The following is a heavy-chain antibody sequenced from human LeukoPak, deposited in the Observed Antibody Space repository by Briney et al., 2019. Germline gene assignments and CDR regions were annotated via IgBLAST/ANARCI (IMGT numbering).Heavy chain of an antibody. CDR2: ISSSSSSYI. CDR3: ARDQGVTASNFDY. J-gene: IGHJ4*02. V-gene: IGHV3-21*01. D-gene: IGHD2-21*02. Sequence: GGSLRLSCAASGFTFSSYSMNWVRQAPGKGLEWVSSISSSSSSYIYYADSVKGRFTISRDNAKNSLYLQMNSLRAEDTAVYYCARDQGVTASNFDYWGQGTLVTVSS. CDR1: GFTFSSYS.